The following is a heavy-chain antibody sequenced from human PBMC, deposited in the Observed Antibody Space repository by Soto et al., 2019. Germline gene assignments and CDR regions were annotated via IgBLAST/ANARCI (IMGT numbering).Heavy chain of an antibody. D-gene: IGHD2-2*01. Sequence: PSETLSHTCTVSGGSISSGDYYWSWIRQPPGKGLEWIGYIYYSGSTYYNPSLKSRVTISVDTSKNQFSLKLSSVTAADTAVYYCARAPYYCISTSCYFVLFDYWGQGTLVTVSS. CDR2: IYYSGST. J-gene: IGHJ4*02. CDR1: GGSISSGDYY. V-gene: IGHV4-30-4*01. CDR3: ARAPYYCISTSCYFVLFDY.